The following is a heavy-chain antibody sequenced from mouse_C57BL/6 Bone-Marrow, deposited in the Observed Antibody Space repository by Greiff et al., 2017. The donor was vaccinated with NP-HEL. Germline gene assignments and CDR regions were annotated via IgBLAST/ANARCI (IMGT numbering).Heavy chain of an antibody. CDR1: GYTFTSYW. Sequence: QVQLQQPGAELVMPGASVKLSCKASGYTFTSYWMHWVKQRPGQGLEWIGEIDPSDSYTNYNQKFKGKSTLTVDKSSSTAYMQLSSLTSEDSAVYYCARMGTGTYWYFEVWGTGTTVTVSS. D-gene: IGHD4-1*01. V-gene: IGHV1-69*01. J-gene: IGHJ1*03. CDR3: ARMGTGTYWYFEV. CDR2: IDPSDSYT.